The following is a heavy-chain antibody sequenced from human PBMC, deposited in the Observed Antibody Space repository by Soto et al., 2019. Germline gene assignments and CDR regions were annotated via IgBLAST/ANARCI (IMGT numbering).Heavy chain of an antibody. J-gene: IGHJ6*02. V-gene: IGHV1-2*04. Sequence: ASVKVSCKASGYTFTGYYMHWVRQAPGQGLEWMGWINPNSGGTNYAQKFQGWVTMTRDTSISTAYMELSSVTAADTAVYYCARSPDSSGYYPRRYYYGMDVWGQGTTVTVSS. D-gene: IGHD3-22*01. CDR3: ARSPDSSGYYPRRYYYGMDV. CDR1: GYTFTGYY. CDR2: INPNSGGT.